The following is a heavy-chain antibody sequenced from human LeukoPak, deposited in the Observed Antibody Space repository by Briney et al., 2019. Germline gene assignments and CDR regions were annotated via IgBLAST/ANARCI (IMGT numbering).Heavy chain of an antibody. CDR2: IIPILGIA. J-gene: IGHJ3*02. D-gene: IGHD4-23*01. CDR3: ARVLRWYRLGPGDDAFDI. CDR1: GDTFSSYT. Sequence: SVKVSCKASGDTFSSYTISWVRQAPGQGLEWMGRIIPILGIANYVQKFQGRVTITADKSTSTAYMELSSLRSEDTAVYYCARVLRWYRLGPGDDAFDIWGQGTMVTVSS. V-gene: IGHV1-69*02.